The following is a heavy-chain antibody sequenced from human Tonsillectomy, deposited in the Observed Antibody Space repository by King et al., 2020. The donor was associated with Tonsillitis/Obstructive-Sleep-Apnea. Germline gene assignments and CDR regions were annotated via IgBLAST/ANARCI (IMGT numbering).Heavy chain of an antibody. CDR1: GGSLSGYY. CDR3: ARAGIIVEDAFDI. J-gene: IGHJ3*02. Sequence: VQLTQWGAGLLKPSETLSLTCAVYGGSLSGYYWSWLRQPPGKGLEWIGEINHSGSSNYNPSLKSRVTISVDTSKNHLSLKLSSVTAADTAVYYCARAGIIVEDAFDIWGQGTMVTVSS. D-gene: IGHD2-15*01. CDR2: INHSGSS. V-gene: IGHV4-34*01.